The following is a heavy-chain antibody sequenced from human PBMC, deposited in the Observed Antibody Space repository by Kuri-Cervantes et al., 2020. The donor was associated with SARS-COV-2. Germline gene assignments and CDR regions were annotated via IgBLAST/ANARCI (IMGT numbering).Heavy chain of an antibody. CDR3: ARVWYYDSSGHQWYFDL. V-gene: IGHV4-34*01. J-gene: IGHJ2*01. CDR1: GGSFSGYY. CDR2: INHSGST. Sequence: SETLSLTCAVYGGSFSGYYWSWIRQPPGKGLEWIGEINHSGSTNYNPSLKSRVTMSVDTSKNQFSLKLSSVTAADTAVYYCARVWYYDSSGHQWYFDLWGRGTLVTVSS. D-gene: IGHD3-22*01.